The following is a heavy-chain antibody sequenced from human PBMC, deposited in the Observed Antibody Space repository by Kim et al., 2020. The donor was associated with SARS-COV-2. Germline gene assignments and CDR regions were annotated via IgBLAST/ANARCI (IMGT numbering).Heavy chain of an antibody. V-gene: IGHV4-59*01. D-gene: IGHD6-13*01. CDR3: ARDLGIATGSFDY. J-gene: IGHJ4*02. Sequence: SETLSLTCSVSGDSFSNYYWSWVRQPPGKGLEWIGYMFHSGNTNYNPSLKSRVTITVDTAKNQFKLKLTSVTPADTAFYYCARDLGIATGSFDYWGQGTLVTVSS. CDR1: GDSFSNYY. CDR2: MFHSGNT.